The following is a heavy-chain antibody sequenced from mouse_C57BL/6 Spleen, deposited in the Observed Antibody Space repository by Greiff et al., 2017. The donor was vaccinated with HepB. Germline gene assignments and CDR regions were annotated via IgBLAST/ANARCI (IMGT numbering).Heavy chain of an antibody. V-gene: IGHV14-4*01. D-gene: IGHD2-1*01. Sequence: EVQLQQSGAELVRPGASVKLSCTASGFNIKDDYMHWVKQRPEQGLEWIGWIDPENGDTEYASKFQGKATITADTSSNTAYLQLSSLTSEDTAVYYCTRGGNSYFDYWGQGTTLTVSS. CDR2: IDPENGDT. CDR1: GFNIKDDY. CDR3: TRGGNSYFDY. J-gene: IGHJ2*01.